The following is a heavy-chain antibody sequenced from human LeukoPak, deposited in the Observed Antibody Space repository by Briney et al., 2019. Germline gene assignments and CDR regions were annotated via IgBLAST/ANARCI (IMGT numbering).Heavy chain of an antibody. D-gene: IGHD6-19*01. J-gene: IGHJ4*02. CDR2: IKSDGSST. Sequence: PGGSLRLSCAASGFTFSSYWMHWVRQAPGKGLVWVSRIKSDGSSTNYADSVKGRFTISRDNAKTTLYLQMNSLRAEDTAVYYCARGVAADYWGQGTLVTVSS. V-gene: IGHV3-74*01. CDR1: GFTFSSYW. CDR3: ARGVAADY.